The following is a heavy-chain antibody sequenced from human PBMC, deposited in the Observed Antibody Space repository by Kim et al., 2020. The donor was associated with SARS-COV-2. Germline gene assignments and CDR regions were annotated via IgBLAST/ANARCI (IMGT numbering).Heavy chain of an antibody. CDR3: ARVTYYYDSSGYPGNWFDP. V-gene: IGHV1-18*01. Sequence: ASVKVSCKASGYTFTSYGISWVRQAPGQGLEWMGWISAYNGNTNYAQKLQGRVTMTTDTSTSTAYMELRSLRSDDTAVYYCARVTYYYDSSGYPGNWFDPWGQGTLVTVSS. CDR1: GYTFTSYG. J-gene: IGHJ5*02. D-gene: IGHD3-22*01. CDR2: ISAYNGNT.